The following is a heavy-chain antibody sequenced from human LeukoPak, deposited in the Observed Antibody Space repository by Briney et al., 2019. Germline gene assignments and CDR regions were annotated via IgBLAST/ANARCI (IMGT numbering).Heavy chain of an antibody. CDR3: ASSLTYYDILAGLNYYYYGMDV. Sequence: ATVKVSCKASGYTFASYGISWVRQAPGQGLEWMGRIIPILGIANYAQKFQGRVTITADKSTSTAYMELSSLRSEDTAVYYCASSLTYYDILAGLNYYYYGMDVWGQGTTVTVSS. J-gene: IGHJ6*02. CDR2: IIPILGIA. V-gene: IGHV1-69*04. CDR1: GYTFASYG. D-gene: IGHD3-9*01.